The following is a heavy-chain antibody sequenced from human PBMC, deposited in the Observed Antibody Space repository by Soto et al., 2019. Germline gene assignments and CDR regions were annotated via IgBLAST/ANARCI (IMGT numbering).Heavy chain of an antibody. CDR1: GGSLSSYT. V-gene: IGHV1-69*02. CDR3: ARPSDDYGAFDY. D-gene: IGHD4-17*01. Sequence: ASVKLSCKASGGSLSSYTISWVRQAPGQGLEWMGRIIPILGIANYAQKFQGRVTITADKSTSTAYMELSSLRSEDTAVYYCARPSDDYGAFDYWGQGTLVTVS. CDR2: IIPILGIA. J-gene: IGHJ4*02.